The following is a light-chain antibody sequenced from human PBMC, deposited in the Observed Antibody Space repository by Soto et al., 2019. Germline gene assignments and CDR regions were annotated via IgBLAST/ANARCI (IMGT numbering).Light chain of an antibody. CDR3: QQRSNWPELT. V-gene: IGKV3-11*01. CDR2: DAS. J-gene: IGKJ4*01. CDR1: QSVSSD. Sequence: EIVMTQSPDTLSVSPGDRAALSCRTSQSVSSDLAWYQQKPGQAPRLLIYDASNRATGIPARFSGSGSGTDFTLTISSLEPEDFAVYYCQQRSNWPELTFGGGTKVDIK.